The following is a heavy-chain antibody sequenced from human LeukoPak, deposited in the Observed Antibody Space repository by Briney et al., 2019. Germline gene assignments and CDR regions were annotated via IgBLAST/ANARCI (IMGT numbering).Heavy chain of an antibody. CDR1: GGTFSSYA. CDR2: IIPILGIA. D-gene: IGHD2-2*01. V-gene: IGHV1-69*04. CDR3: ARAPCTPLKYCSSTSSVYYGMDV. J-gene: IGHJ6*02. Sequence: ASVKVSCKASGGTFSSYAISWVRQAPGQGLEWMGRIIPILGIANCAQKFQGRVTITADKSTSTAYMELSSLRSEDTAVYYCARAPCTPLKYCSSTSSVYYGMDVWGQGTTVTVSS.